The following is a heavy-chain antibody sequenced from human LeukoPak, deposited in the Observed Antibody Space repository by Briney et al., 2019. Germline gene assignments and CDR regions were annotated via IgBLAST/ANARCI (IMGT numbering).Heavy chain of an antibody. Sequence: PGGSLRLSCAVSGITLSNYGMSWVRQAPGKGLEWVAGISGSGGSTNYAESVKGRFTISRDNSKNTLYLQMNSLRAEDTAVYYCAKEGDYYGSGSYDSYFDYWGQGTLVTVSS. D-gene: IGHD3-10*01. CDR1: GITLSNYG. J-gene: IGHJ4*02. V-gene: IGHV3-23*01. CDR3: AKEGDYYGSGSYDSYFDY. CDR2: ISGSGGST.